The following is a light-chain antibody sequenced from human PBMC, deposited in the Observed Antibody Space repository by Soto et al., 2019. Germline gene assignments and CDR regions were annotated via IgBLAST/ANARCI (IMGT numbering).Light chain of an antibody. CDR2: GTS. V-gene: IGKV3-20*01. J-gene: IGKJ1*01. CDR3: QEHRTSPPSWT. Sequence: EIVLTQSPGTLSFSPGERATLSCRASQSVSSNYFAWYQQKPGQPPRLLIYGTSSRATGIPDRFSGSGSGTDFTLTISRLEPEDFAVYYCQEHRTSPPSWTFGQGTKVEI. CDR1: QSVSSNY.